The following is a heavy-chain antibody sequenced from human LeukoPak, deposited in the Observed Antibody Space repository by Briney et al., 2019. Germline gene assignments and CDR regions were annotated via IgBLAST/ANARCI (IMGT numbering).Heavy chain of an antibody. D-gene: IGHD3-22*01. CDR2: MNPNSGNT. CDR1: GYTFTSYD. Sequence: GASVKVSCKASGYTFTSYDINWVRQATGQGLEWMGWMNPNSGNTDYAQKFQGRVTITRNTSISTAYMELGSLRSEDTAVYYCAISGGYYDSSGYVQAFDIWGQGTMVTVSS. V-gene: IGHV1-8*03. J-gene: IGHJ3*02. CDR3: AISGGYYDSSGYVQAFDI.